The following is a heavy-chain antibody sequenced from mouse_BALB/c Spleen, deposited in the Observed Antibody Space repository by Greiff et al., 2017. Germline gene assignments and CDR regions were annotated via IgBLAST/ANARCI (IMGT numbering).Heavy chain of an antibody. D-gene: IGHD2-1*01. V-gene: IGHV5-17*02. CDR3: ARWGGNYDYYAMDY. CDR2: ISSGSSTI. Sequence: EVMLVESGGGLVQPGGSRKLSCAASGFTFSSFGMHWVRQAPEKGLEWVAYISSGSSTIYYADTVKGRFTISRDNPKNTLFLQMTSLRSEDTAMYYCARWGGNYDYYAMDYWGQGTSVTVSS. CDR1: GFTFSSFG. J-gene: IGHJ4*01.